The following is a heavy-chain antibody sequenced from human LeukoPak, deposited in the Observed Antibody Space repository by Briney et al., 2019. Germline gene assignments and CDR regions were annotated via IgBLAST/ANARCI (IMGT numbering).Heavy chain of an antibody. D-gene: IGHD2-8*02. CDR3: AGHHPRNTVDF. CDR1: GGSISSYY. Sequence: SETLSRTCTVSGGSISSYYWSWTRQPPGKGLEWIAYISDIGSINYNPSLKSRVTISLDTSKNQFSLKLSSVTAADTAVYYCAGHHPRNTVDFWGQGTLVTVPS. CDR2: ISDIGSI. J-gene: IGHJ4*02. V-gene: IGHV4-59*08.